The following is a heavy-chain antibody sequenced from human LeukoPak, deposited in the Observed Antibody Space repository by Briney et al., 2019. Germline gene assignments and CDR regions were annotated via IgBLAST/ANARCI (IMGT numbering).Heavy chain of an antibody. V-gene: IGHV4-31*03. CDR1: GGSISSGGYY. Sequence: PSETLSLTCTVSGGSISSGGYYWSWIRQHPGKGLEWIGHIYYSGSTNYNPSLKSRVTISVDTSKNQFSLKLSSVTAADTAVYYCAKDSSGYFFDYWGQGTLVTVSS. CDR3: AKDSSGYFFDY. CDR2: IYYSGST. D-gene: IGHD3-22*01. J-gene: IGHJ4*02.